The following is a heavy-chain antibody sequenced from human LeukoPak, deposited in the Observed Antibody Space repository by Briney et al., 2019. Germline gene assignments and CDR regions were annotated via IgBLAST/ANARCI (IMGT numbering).Heavy chain of an antibody. CDR2: IWYDGSNK. Sequence: GRSLRLSWAASGFTFSSYGMHWVRQAPGKGLEWVAGIWYDGSNKYYADSVKGRFTISRDNSKNTLYLQMNSLRAEDTAVYYCARRYCSGGSCYSFRGDWFDPWGQGTLVTVSS. CDR1: GFTFSSYG. CDR3: ARRYCSGGSCYSFRGDWFDP. V-gene: IGHV3-33*01. J-gene: IGHJ5*02. D-gene: IGHD2-15*01.